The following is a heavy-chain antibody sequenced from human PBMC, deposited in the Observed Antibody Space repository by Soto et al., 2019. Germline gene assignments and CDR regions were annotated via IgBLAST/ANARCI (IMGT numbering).Heavy chain of an antibody. CDR2: IIPIFGTA. J-gene: IGHJ6*02. CDR1: GGTFSSYA. D-gene: IGHD6-13*01. Sequence: SVKVSCKASGGTFSSYAISWVRQAPGQGLEWMGGIIPIFGTASYAQKFQGRVTITADKSTSTAYMELSSLRSEDTAVYYCAREGAAAGTYYYYYGMDVWGQGTTVTVSS. CDR3: AREGAAAGTYYYYYGMDV. V-gene: IGHV1-69*06.